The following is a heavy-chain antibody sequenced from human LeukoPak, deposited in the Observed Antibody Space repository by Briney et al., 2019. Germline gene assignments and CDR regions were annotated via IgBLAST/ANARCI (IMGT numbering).Heavy chain of an antibody. CDR1: GGTFISYA. J-gene: IGHJ3*02. CDR2: IIPIFGTA. D-gene: IGHD3-16*02. CDR3: ARGKFNDYVWGSYRYDAFDI. Sequence: SVKVSFKASGGTFISYAISWVRQAPGQGLEWMGGIIPIFGTANYAQKFQGRVTITADESTSTAYMELSSLRSEDTAVYYCARGKFNDYVWGSYRYDAFDIWGQGTMVTVSS. V-gene: IGHV1-69*13.